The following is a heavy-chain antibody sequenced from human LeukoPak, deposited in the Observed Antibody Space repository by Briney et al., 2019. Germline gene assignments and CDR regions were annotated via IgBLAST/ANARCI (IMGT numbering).Heavy chain of an antibody. CDR2: ISAYNGNT. J-gene: IGHJ4*02. Sequence: ASVKVSCKASGYTFTSYGISWVRQAPGQGLEWMGWISAYNGNTNYAQKLQGRVTMTTDTSTSTAYMELRSLRSDDTAVYYCARGPTIFGVVTHFGYWGQGTLVTVSS. D-gene: IGHD3-3*01. CDR1: GYTFTSYG. CDR3: ARGPTIFGVVTHFGY. V-gene: IGHV1-18*01.